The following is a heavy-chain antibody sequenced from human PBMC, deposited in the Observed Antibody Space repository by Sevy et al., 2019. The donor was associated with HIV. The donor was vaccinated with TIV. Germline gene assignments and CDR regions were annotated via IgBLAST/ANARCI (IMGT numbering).Heavy chain of an antibody. CDR2: IYYSGST. J-gene: IGHJ4*02. CDR1: GGSISSSTYY. D-gene: IGHD6-19*01. V-gene: IGHV4-39*01. Sequence: SETLSLTRTVSGGSISSSTYYWGWIRQPPGKGLEWIASIYYSGSTYYNVSLESRVTISVDMSKNQFSLRLSSVTAADTAVYYCARHGGIAVATLDYWGQGTLVTVSS. CDR3: ARHGGIAVATLDY.